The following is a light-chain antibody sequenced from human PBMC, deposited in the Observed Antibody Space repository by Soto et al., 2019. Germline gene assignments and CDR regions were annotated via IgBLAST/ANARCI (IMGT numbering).Light chain of an antibody. CDR2: RNT. J-gene: IGLJ3*02. V-gene: IGLV1-47*01. CDR1: SSNIGAGYD. CDR3: AAWDDSLNGV. Sequence: QSVLTQPPSVSGAPGQRVTISCTGSSSNIGAGYDVHWYQQLPGTAPKLLIYRNTQRPSGVPDRFSASKSGTSASLAISGLRSEDEADYYCAAWDDSLNGVFGGGTKLTVL.